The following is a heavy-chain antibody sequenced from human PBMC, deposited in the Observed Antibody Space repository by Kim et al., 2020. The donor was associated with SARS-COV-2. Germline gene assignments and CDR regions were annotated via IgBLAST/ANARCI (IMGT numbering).Heavy chain of an antibody. CDR1: GYTFSNYA. CDR2: IKAGNFNT. Sequence: ASVQVSCKASGYTFSNYAFHWVRQAPGQRLEWMGWIKAGNFNTKYSQQFQDRVTLAWDTSASTAYMDLSGLRSEDTAVYYCARIGAMGNYYYDSWGQGTL. CDR3: ARIGAMGNYYYDS. D-gene: IGHD3-16*01. J-gene: IGHJ4*02. V-gene: IGHV1-3*01.